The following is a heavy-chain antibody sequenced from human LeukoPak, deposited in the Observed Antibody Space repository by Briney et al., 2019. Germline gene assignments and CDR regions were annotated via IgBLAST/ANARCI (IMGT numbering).Heavy chain of an antibody. V-gene: IGHV1-8*01. Sequence: GASVKVSCKASGYTFTSYDINWVRQATGQGLEWMGWMNPNSGNTGYAQKSQGRVTMTRNTSISTAYMELSSLRSEDTAVYYCASISKVGATIDYWGQGTLVTVSS. D-gene: IGHD1-26*01. J-gene: IGHJ4*02. CDR3: ASISKVGATIDY. CDR1: GYTFTSYD. CDR2: MNPNSGNT.